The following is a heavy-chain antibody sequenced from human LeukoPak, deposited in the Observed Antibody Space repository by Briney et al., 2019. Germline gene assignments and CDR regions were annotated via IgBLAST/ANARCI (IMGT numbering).Heavy chain of an antibody. D-gene: IGHD2-2*01. CDR3: ARRLGYCSSTSCDTFDY. CDR1: GYSFTSYW. Sequence: GESLKISCKGSGYSFTSYWIGWVRQMPGKGLEWMGIIYPGDSDTRYSPSFQGQVTISADKSISTAYLQWSSLKASDTAMYYCARRLGYCSSTSCDTFDYWGQGTLVTVSS. V-gene: IGHV5-51*01. J-gene: IGHJ4*02. CDR2: IYPGDSDT.